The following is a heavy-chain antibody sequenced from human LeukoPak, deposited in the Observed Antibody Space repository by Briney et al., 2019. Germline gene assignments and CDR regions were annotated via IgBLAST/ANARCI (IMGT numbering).Heavy chain of an antibody. V-gene: IGHV3-66*01. CDR3: AKFGGYDDYFDY. Sequence: GGSLRLSCAASGFTVSSNYMSWVRQAPGKGLEWVSVIYSDGNTYYADSVKGRFTISRDNSKNTLYLQMNSLRAEDTAVYYCAKFGGYDDYFDYWGQGTLVTVSS. CDR2: IYSDGNT. D-gene: IGHD5-12*01. CDR1: GFTVSSNY. J-gene: IGHJ4*02.